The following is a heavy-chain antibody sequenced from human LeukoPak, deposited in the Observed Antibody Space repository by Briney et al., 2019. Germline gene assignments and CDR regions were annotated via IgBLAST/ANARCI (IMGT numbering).Heavy chain of an antibody. CDR3: ARDVAVGATGAFDI. Sequence: SQTLSLTCTVSGGSISSGSYYWSWIRQPAGKGLEWIGRIYTSGSTNYNPSLKSRVNISVDTSKNQFSLKLSSVTAAGTAVYYCARDVAVGATGAFDIWGQGTMVTVSS. J-gene: IGHJ3*02. D-gene: IGHD1-26*01. V-gene: IGHV4-61*02. CDR1: GGSISSGSYY. CDR2: IYTSGST.